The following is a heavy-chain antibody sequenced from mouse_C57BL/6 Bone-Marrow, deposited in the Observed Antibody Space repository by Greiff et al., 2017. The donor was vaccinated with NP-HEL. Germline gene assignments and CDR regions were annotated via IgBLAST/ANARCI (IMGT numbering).Heavy chain of an antibody. CDR2: IHPNSGST. Sequence: QVQLQQPGAELVKPGASVKLSCKASGYTFTSYWMHWVKQRPGQGLEWIGMIHPNSGSTNYNEKFKSKATLTVDKSSSTAYMQLSSLTSEDSAVYYCAKLTPYYAMDYWGQGTSVTVSS. CDR1: GYTFTSYW. J-gene: IGHJ4*01. CDR3: AKLTPYYAMDY. V-gene: IGHV1-64*01.